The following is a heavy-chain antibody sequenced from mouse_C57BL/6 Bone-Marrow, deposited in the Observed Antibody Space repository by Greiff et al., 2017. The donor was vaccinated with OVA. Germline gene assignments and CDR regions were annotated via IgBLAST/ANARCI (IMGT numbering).Heavy chain of an antibody. CDR1: GYAFTNYL. CDR2: INPGGGGT. D-gene: IGHD2-3*01. CDR3: ARGGYDGYYHAMDD. V-gene: IGHV1-54*01. J-gene: IGHJ4*01. Sequence: QVQLQQSGAELVRPGTSVKVSCKASGYAFTNYLIEWVKQRPGQGLEWIGVINPGGGGTNYNEKFKGKATLTADKSSSTAYMQLSSLTSEDTAVSVGARGGYDGYYHAMDDGGTGTSVTVSS.